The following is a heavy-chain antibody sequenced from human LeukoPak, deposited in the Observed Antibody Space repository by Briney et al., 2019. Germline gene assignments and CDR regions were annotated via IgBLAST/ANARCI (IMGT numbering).Heavy chain of an antibody. CDR3: AKVGALLLWSYFDY. CDR1: GFTFSSYA. D-gene: IGHD3-10*01. CDR2: ISGSGGST. Sequence: PGGSLRLSCAASGFTFSSYAMSWVRQAPGKRLEWVTAISGSGGSTYYADSVKGRFTISRDNSKNTLYLQMNSLRAEDTAVYYCAKVGALLLWSYFDYWGQGTLVTVSS. V-gene: IGHV3-23*01. J-gene: IGHJ4*02.